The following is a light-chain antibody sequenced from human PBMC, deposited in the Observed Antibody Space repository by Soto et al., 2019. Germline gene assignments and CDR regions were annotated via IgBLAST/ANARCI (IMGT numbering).Light chain of an antibody. Sequence: DIVMTQSPATLSVSPGERVTLSCRASQSVSRNLACYQQKPGQTPRLLILDASARATGVPARFSGSGSGTEFTLTISSLQSDDFAVYYCKQYNSWAAISFGQGTRLESK. CDR1: QSVSRN. CDR2: DAS. J-gene: IGKJ5*01. V-gene: IGKV3-15*01. CDR3: KQYNSWAAIS.